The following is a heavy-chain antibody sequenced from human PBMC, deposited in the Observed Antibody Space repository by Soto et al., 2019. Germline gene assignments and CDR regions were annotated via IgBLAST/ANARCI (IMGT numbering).Heavy chain of an antibody. CDR3: ARDSAVGATKRGFEY. CDR2: FSNSGNT. J-gene: IGHJ4*02. Sequence: SETLSLTCTVSGGSISGYYWSWIRQPPGKGLEWIGYFSNSGNTNYNPPLKSRLSISVDTSKNQVSLRLRSVTAADTAVYYCARDSAVGATKRGFEYWGQGTLVTVSS. V-gene: IGHV4-59*01. D-gene: IGHD1-26*01. CDR1: GGSISGYY.